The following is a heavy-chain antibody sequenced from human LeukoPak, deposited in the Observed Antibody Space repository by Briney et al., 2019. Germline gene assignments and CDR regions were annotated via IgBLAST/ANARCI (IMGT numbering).Heavy chain of an antibody. CDR2: IWYDGSHI. Sequence: GGSLRLSCAASGFSFSSYGFHWVRQAPGKGLEWIAVIWYDGSHIFYADSVQGRFTITRDNFKNTLYLQMNSLRAEDTAVYYCARDFYTGHFDYWGQGTLVTVSS. CDR3: ARDFYTGHFDY. D-gene: IGHD2-2*02. CDR1: GFSFSSYG. V-gene: IGHV3-33*01. J-gene: IGHJ4*02.